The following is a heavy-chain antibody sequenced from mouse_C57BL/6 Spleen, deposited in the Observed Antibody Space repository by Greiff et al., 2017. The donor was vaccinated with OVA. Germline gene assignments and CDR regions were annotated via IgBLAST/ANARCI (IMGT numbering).Heavy chain of an antibody. CDR3: ARYSITTVVATRYFDV. V-gene: IGHV3-8*01. CDR2: ISYSGST. D-gene: IGHD1-1*01. CDR1: GYSITSDY. Sequence: EVKLVESGPGLAKPSQTLSLTCSVTGYSITSDYWNWIRKFPGNKLEYMGYISYSGSTYYNPSLKSRISITRDTSKNQYYLQLNSVTTEDTATYYCARYSITTVVATRYFDVWGTGTTVTVSS. J-gene: IGHJ1*03.